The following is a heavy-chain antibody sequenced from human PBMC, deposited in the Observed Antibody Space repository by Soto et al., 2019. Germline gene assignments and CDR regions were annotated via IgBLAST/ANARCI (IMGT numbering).Heavy chain of an antibody. CDR2: IYYSGST. J-gene: IGHJ4*02. V-gene: IGHV4-59*01. D-gene: IGHD3-3*01. CDR1: GGSISSYY. CDR3: ARTPPYYDFWSGYYSPYFDY. Sequence: SETLSLTCTVSGGSISSYYWSWIRRPPGKGLEWIGYIYYSGSTNYNPSLKSRVTISVDTSKNQFSLKLSSVTAADTAVYYCARTPPYYDFWSGYYSPYFDYWGQGTLVTVSS.